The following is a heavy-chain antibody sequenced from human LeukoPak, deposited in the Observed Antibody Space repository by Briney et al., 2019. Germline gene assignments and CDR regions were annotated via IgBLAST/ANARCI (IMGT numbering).Heavy chain of an antibody. V-gene: IGHV4-61*02. Sequence: TPSETLSLTCTVSGGSISSSSYYWSWIRQPAGKGLEWIGRIYTSGSTNYNPSLKSRVTMSVDTSKNQFSLKLSSVTAADTAVYYCGRGRRSIAVAGPLFDYWGQGTLVTVSS. J-gene: IGHJ4*02. CDR1: GGSISSSSYY. D-gene: IGHD6-19*01. CDR2: IYTSGST. CDR3: GRGRRSIAVAGPLFDY.